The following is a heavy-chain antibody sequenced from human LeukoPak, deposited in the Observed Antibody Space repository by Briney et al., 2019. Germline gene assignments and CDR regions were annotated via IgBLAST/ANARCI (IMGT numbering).Heavy chain of an antibody. V-gene: IGHV3-23*01. CDR1: GFTFSSYA. J-gene: IGHJ4*02. CDR2: ITFSGDRT. D-gene: IGHD5-12*01. Sequence: PGGSLRLSCAASGFTFSSYAMSWVRQAPGKGLEWVSSITFSGDRTYYADSVKGRFTLSRDNYKNTLYLQMNSLSPEDTAVYYCAKTRVGYARTLDYWGQGTLVTVSS. CDR3: AKTRVGYARTLDY.